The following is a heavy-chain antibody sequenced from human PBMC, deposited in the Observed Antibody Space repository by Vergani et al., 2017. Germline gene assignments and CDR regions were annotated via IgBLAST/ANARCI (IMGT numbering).Heavy chain of an antibody. V-gene: IGHV4-61*02. D-gene: IGHD1-26*01. CDR1: GGSISSGYNH. J-gene: IGHJ4*02. CDR3: ARELGGTFDY. Sequence: QVQLQESGPGLVKPSQTLSLTCTVSGGSISSGYNHWIWIRPPAGKGLEYIVRIYTTGSTNYSPSLKRRVTMSVDTSKNQFTLQLSSVTAADTAVYYCARELGGTFDYWGQGTLVTVSS. CDR2: IYTTGST.